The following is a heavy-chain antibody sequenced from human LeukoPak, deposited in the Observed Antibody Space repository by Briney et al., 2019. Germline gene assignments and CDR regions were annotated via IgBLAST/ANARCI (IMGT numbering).Heavy chain of an antibody. J-gene: IGHJ6*03. Sequence: DPSETLSLTCTVSGGSISSYYWSWIRQPPGKGLEWIGYIYYSGSTYYNPSLKSRVTISVDTSKNQFSLKLSSVTAADTAVYYCAGSTTVPPYYYMDVWGKGTTVTVSS. D-gene: IGHD4-11*01. CDR2: IYYSGST. CDR1: GGSISSYY. CDR3: AGSTTVPPYYYMDV. V-gene: IGHV4-59*06.